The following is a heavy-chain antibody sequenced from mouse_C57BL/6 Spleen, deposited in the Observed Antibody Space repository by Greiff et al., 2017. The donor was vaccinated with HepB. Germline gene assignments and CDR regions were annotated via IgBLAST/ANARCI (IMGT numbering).Heavy chain of an antibody. CDR3: TRIYYGNYDAMDY. CDR1: GFNIKDYY. D-gene: IGHD2-1*01. J-gene: IGHJ4*01. V-gene: IGHV14-1*01. CDR2: IDPEDGDT. Sequence: VHVKQSGAELVRPGASVKLSCTASGFNIKDYYMHWVKQRPEQGLEWIGRIDPEDGDTEYAPKFQGKATMTADTSSNTAYLQLSSLTSEDTAVYYCTRIYYGNYDAMDYWGQGTSVTVSS.